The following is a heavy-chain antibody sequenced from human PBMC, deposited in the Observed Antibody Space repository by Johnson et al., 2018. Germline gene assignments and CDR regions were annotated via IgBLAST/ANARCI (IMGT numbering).Heavy chain of an antibody. CDR1: GFTFSSYD. J-gene: IGHJ3*02. CDR2: IGTAGDT. Sequence: VQLVESGGGLVKPGGSLRLSCAASGFTFSSYDMHWVRQATGKGLEWVSAIGTAGDTYYPGSVKGRFTISRENAKNSLYLQMNSLRAGDTAVYYGAKDNDYGARGAFDIWGQGTMVTVSS. D-gene: IGHD4-17*01. V-gene: IGHV3-13*01. CDR3: AKDNDYGARGAFDI.